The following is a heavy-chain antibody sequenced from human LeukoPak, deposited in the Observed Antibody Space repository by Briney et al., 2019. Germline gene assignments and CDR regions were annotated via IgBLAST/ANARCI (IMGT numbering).Heavy chain of an antibody. V-gene: IGHV3-7*03. CDR2: IKHGASEK. CDR3: IRAMDV. J-gene: IGHJ6*02. Sequence: GGSLRLSCAASGFIFSKFWMTWVRQAPGKGLEWVANIKHGASEKYYVASVKGRFTISRDNAKNSVFLQMDSLRAEDTAMYYCIRAMDVWGQGTTVTVSS. CDR1: GFIFSKFW. D-gene: IGHD3-3*02.